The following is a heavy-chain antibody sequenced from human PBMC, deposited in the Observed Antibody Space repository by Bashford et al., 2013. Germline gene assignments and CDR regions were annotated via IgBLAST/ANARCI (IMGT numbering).Heavy chain of an antibody. CDR2: IDDDGSHT. D-gene: IGHD5-18*01. Sequence: VRQAPGKGLEWVSRIDDDGSHTDYADSVKGRFTISRDNAKNTLYLQMNGLRVEDTAVYYCARDLGYSYGYQYYYGMDVWGQGTTVTVSS. J-gene: IGHJ6*02. V-gene: IGHV3-74*01. CDR3: ARDLGYSYGYQYYYGMDV.